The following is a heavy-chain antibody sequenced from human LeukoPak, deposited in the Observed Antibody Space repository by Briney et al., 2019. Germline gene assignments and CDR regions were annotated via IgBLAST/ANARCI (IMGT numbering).Heavy chain of an antibody. CDR2: FNSEDGES. D-gene: IGHD4-17*01. CDR1: GYIFTELS. V-gene: IGHV1-24*01. J-gene: IGHJ4*02. Sequence: ASVKVSCKVSGYIFTELSMHWVRQAPGKGLEWMGGFNSEDGESFYAQKFQGRVTLTEDTSADTAYMELSSLAFEDTAVYYCATDGSGDYLNHWGQGTLVTVSS. CDR3: ATDGSGDYLNH.